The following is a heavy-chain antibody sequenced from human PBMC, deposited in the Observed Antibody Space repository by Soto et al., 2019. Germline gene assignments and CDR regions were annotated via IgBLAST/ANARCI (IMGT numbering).Heavy chain of an antibody. D-gene: IGHD5-12*01. CDR3: VKDFRVGYDWTHD. V-gene: IGHV3-23*01. CDR2: IRGSGGPT. J-gene: IGHJ4*02. Sequence: EVQLLESGGGLVQPGGSLRLSCAASGFSFSNYAMSWVRQAPGKGLEWVSLIRGSGGPTNYADSVKGRFTVSRDNSKNILLLQMNSLRAEDTAVYYCVKDFRVGYDWTHDWGQGTLVTVSS. CDR1: GFSFSNYA.